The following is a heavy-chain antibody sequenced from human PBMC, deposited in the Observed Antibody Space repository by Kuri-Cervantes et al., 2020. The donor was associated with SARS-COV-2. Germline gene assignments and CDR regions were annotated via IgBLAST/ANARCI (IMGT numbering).Heavy chain of an antibody. CDR2: IMPALGMP. V-gene: IGHV1-69*10. J-gene: IGHJ4*02. CDR1: GYTFTNCY. Sequence: SVKVSCKASGYTFTNCYMHWVRQAPGQGLEWMGGIMPALGMPNYAQKFRGRVTLTADTSTTTAYLELSGLKTEDTALYYCACDGVSGSLSLDCWGQGTLVTVSS. CDR3: ACDGVSGSLSLDC. D-gene: IGHD6-19*01.